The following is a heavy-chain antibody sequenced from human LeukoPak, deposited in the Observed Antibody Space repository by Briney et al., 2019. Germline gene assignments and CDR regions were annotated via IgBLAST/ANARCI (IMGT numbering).Heavy chain of an antibody. J-gene: IGHJ4*02. Sequence: GESLKISCKGSGYSFASYWIGWVRQMPGQGLEWMAIIYPGDSDTRYSPSFQGQVTISADKSISTAYLQWSSLKASDTAMYYCARRWDQGEFDYWGQGALVTVSS. CDR2: IYPGDSDT. D-gene: IGHD1-26*01. V-gene: IGHV5-51*01. CDR1: GYSFASYW. CDR3: ARRWDQGEFDY.